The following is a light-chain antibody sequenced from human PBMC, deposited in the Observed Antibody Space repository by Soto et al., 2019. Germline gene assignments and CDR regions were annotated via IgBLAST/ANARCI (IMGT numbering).Light chain of an antibody. V-gene: IGLV2-14*02. Sequence: QSALTQPASVSGSPGQSITISCTGTNSDLGSYTLVSWFQQHPGKVPKVMIYEVSNRPSGISNRFSGSKSGNTASLTISGLQAEDEADYSCSSYTSSSTYVFGTGTKLTVL. CDR3: SSYTSSSTYV. CDR2: EVS. J-gene: IGLJ1*01. CDR1: NSDLGSYTL.